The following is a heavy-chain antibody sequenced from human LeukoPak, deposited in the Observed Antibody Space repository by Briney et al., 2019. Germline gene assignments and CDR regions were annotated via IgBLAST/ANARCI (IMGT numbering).Heavy chain of an antibody. Sequence: GGSLRLSCAASGFTFSSYSMNWVRQAPGKGLEWVSSISSSSSYIYYADSVKGRFTISRDNSKNTLYLQMNSLRAEDTAVYYCARGVREFYYYYGMDVWGPGTTVTVSS. CDR2: ISSSSSYI. J-gene: IGHJ6*02. CDR3: ARGVREFYYYYGMDV. CDR1: GFTFSSYS. D-gene: IGHD3-10*01. V-gene: IGHV3-21*01.